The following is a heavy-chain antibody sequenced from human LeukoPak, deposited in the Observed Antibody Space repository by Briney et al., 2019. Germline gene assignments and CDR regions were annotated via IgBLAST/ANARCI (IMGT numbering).Heavy chain of an antibody. D-gene: IGHD5-12*01. V-gene: IGHV3-23*01. CDR1: GFTFSSYS. CDR2: VSGSGGST. CDR3: AKDLDIVATITGN. Sequence: HSGGSLRLSCAASGFTFSSYSMNWVRQAPGKGLEWVSGVSGSGGSTYYADSVKGRFTISRDNSKNTLYLQMNSLRAEDTAVYYCAKDLDIVATITGNWGQGTLVTVSS. J-gene: IGHJ4*02.